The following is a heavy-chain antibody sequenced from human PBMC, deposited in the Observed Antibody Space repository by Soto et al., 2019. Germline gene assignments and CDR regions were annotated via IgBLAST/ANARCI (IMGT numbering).Heavy chain of an antibody. CDR3: ARQLAYCGGDCFTEPVDY. CDR1: GYTFTSYY. D-gene: IGHD2-21*02. CDR2: INPNSGDT. J-gene: IGHJ4*02. Sequence: QAQLVQSGAEVKKPGASVKVSCEASGYTFTSYYMHWVRQAPGQGLEWMGWINPNSGDTKYAQKFRGRVTMTRDTSITTAYMEVKMLTSDDTAVYYCARQLAYCGGDCFTEPVDYWAREPWSPSPQ. V-gene: IGHV1-2*02.